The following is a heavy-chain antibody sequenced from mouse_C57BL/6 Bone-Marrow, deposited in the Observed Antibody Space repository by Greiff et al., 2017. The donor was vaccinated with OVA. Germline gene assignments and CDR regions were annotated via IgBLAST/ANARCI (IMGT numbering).Heavy chain of an antibody. CDR1: GYTFTDYY. CDR2: INPNNGDT. CDR3: ASESPIDY. Sequence: VQLQQSGPELVKPGASVKISCKASGYTFTDYYMDWVKQSPGKSLEWIGDINPNNGDTTYNQKFKGKATLTVDKSSSTAYMQLSSLTSEDTAVYYCASESPIDYWGQGTSVTVSS. J-gene: IGHJ4*01. V-gene: IGHV1-18*01. D-gene: IGHD6-2*01.